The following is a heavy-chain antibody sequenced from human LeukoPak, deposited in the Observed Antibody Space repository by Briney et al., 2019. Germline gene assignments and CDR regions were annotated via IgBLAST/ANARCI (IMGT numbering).Heavy chain of an antibody. CDR2: KKQDGSEK. V-gene: IGHV3-7*01. Sequence: GGSLRLSCAASGFTFSSYWTSWVRQAPGKGLEWVANKKQDGSEKYYVDSVKGRFTISRDNAKNSLYLQMNSLRAEDTAVYYCARDMVRGVTYYYYGMDVWGQGTTVTVSS. CDR3: ARDMVRGVTYYYYGMDV. D-gene: IGHD3-10*01. CDR1: GFTFSSYW. J-gene: IGHJ6*02.